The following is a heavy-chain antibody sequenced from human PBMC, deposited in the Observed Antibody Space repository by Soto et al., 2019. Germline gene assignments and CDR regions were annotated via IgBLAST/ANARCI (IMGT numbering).Heavy chain of an antibody. D-gene: IGHD6-6*01. J-gene: IGHJ6*02. CDR2: IDPSDSYT. CDR3: ARLVKSSSEYYYYYGMDV. V-gene: IGHV5-10-1*01. CDR1: GYSFTSYW. Sequence: GESLKIACKGSGYSFTSYWISWVRQMHGKGLEWMGRIDPSDSYTNYSPSFQGHDTISADKSISTAYLQWSSLKASDTAMYYCARLVKSSSEYYYYYGMDVWGQGTTVTVSS.